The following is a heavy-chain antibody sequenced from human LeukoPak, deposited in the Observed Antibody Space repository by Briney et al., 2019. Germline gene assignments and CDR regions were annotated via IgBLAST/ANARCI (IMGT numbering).Heavy chain of an antibody. V-gene: IGHV3-23*01. CDR2: SGSGGST. Sequence: SGSGGSTYYADSVKGRFTISRDNSKNTLYLQMNSLRAEDTAVYYCAKRGSPSSYYYYGMDVWGQGTTVTVSS. D-gene: IGHD6-13*01. J-gene: IGHJ6*02. CDR3: AKRGSPSSYYYYGMDV.